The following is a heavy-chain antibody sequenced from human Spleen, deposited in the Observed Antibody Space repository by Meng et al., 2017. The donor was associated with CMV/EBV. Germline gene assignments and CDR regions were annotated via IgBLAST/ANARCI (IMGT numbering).Heavy chain of an antibody. Sequence: SETLSLTCTVSGYSISSGYYWGWIRQPPGKGLEWIGNVYHSGNAYYSPSLKSRVTISVDTSKNQFSLKLSSVTAADTAVFYCARGVLNYFGVVTAFDFWGQGTLVTVSS. V-gene: IGHV4-38-2*02. CDR1: GYSISSGYY. J-gene: IGHJ4*02. CDR3: ARGVLNYFGVVTAFDF. CDR2: VYHSGNA. D-gene: IGHD3-3*01.